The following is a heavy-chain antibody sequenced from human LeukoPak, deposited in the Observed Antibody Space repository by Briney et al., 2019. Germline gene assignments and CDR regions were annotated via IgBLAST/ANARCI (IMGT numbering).Heavy chain of an antibody. V-gene: IGHV4-34*01. CDR1: GGSFSGYY. J-gene: IGHJ1*01. CDR2: INHSGST. Sequence: SETLSLTCVVYGGSFSGYYWSWIRQPPGKGLEWIGEINHSGSTNYNPSLKSRVTIAADTSKNQFSLKLTSVTAADTAVYYCARRLLGYCSGGSCYSGYFQHWGQGTLVTVSS. CDR3: ARRLLGYCSGGSCYSGYFQH. D-gene: IGHD2-15*01.